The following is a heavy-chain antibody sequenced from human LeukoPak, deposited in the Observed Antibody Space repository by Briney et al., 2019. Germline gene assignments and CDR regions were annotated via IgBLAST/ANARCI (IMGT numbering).Heavy chain of an antibody. CDR3: AKDKLDIVATITIGYFDY. J-gene: IGHJ4*02. CDR1: GFTFYYYA. Sequence: RSLRLSCAASGFTFYYYAMHWVRQAPGKGLEGVSGISWNSGSIGYADSVKGRFTISRDNAKNSLYLQMNSLRAEDTALYYCAKDKLDIVATITIGYFDYWGQGTLVTVSS. D-gene: IGHD5-12*01. V-gene: IGHV3-9*01. CDR2: ISWNSGSI.